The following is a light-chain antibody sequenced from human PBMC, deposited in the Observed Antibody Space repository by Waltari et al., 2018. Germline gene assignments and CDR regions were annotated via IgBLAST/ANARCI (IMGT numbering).Light chain of an antibody. CDR1: QSLLYSPDSKNY. V-gene: IGKV4-1*01. J-gene: IGKJ1*01. CDR2: WAS. Sequence: DIVLTQSPDSLAVSLGERATINCKSSQSLLYSPDSKNYLVWFQQKAGQPPKLLIYWASTRGSGVPDRFSGSGSGTDFTLTISRLQAEDVAVYYCQQYYSTPWTFGQGTKVEIK. CDR3: QQYYSTPWT.